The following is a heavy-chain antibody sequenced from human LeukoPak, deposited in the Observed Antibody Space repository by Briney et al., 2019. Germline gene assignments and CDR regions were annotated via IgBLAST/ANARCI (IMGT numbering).Heavy chain of an antibody. CDR2: MNHNSGNT. CDR1: GYTFTSYD. D-gene: IGHD2-2*02. CDR3: ARVDCTSTNCYTWYRGGRRYYYGMDV. J-gene: IGHJ6*02. Sequence: VASVKVSCKASGYTFTSYDINWVRQATGQGLEWMGWMNHNSGNTGYAQKFQGRITMTTNTSISIAYMELRSLRSDDTAVYYCARVDCTSTNCYTWYRGGRRYYYGMDVWGQGTTVTVSS. V-gene: IGHV1-8*02.